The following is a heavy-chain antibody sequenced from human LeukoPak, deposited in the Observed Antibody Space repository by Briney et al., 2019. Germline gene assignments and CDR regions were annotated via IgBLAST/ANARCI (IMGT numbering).Heavy chain of an antibody. CDR3: ARSHYYYYMDV. V-gene: IGHV1-8*01. Sequence: MVWINPNSGNKRYAQKFQGRVTITRNTSISKAYMELSSLRSEDTAVYYCARSHYYYYMDVWGKGTTVTVSS. CDR2: INPNSGNK. J-gene: IGHJ6*03.